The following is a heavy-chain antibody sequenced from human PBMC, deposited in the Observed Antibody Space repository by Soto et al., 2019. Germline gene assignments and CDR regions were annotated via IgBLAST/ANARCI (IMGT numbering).Heavy chain of an antibody. Sequence: GGSVRLSXAASGFTFSDYYMSWIRQAPGKGLEWVSYISSSGTTIYHADSVKGRFTISRDNAKNSLYLQMNSLRAEDTAVYYCARERLRTGDYWGQGTLVTVSS. CDR3: ARERLRTGDY. D-gene: IGHD3-3*01. J-gene: IGHJ4*02. CDR1: GFTFSDYY. V-gene: IGHV3-11*01. CDR2: ISSSGTTI.